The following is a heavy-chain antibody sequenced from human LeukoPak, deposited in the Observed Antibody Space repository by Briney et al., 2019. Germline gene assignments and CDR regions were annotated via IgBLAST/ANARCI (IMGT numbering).Heavy chain of an antibody. D-gene: IGHD6-13*01. CDR1: GFTFSTYE. CDR3: ARGEAAPRIFYLDY. V-gene: IGHV3-48*03. CDR2: ISSSGDTI. Sequence: GGSLRLSCAASGFTFSTYEMNWVRQAPGKGLEWISYISSSGDTIYYADSVKGRFTISRDNAKKSLYLQMNSLRAEDAAVYYCARGEAAPRIFYLDYWGQGTPGPVSS. J-gene: IGHJ4*02.